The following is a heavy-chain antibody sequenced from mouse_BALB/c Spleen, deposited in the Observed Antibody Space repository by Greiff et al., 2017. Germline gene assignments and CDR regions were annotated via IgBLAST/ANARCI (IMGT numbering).Heavy chain of an antibody. CDR2: IFPGSGNT. Sequence: VQLQESGPELVKPGASVKISCKASGYSFTSYYIHWVKQRPGQGLEWIGWIFPGSGNTKYNEKFKGKATLTADTSSSTAYMQLSSLTSEDSAVYFCARSYYRYDDAMDYWGQGTSVTVSS. V-gene: IGHV1-66*01. CDR1: GYSFTSYY. D-gene: IGHD2-14*01. J-gene: IGHJ4*01. CDR3: ARSYYRYDDAMDY.